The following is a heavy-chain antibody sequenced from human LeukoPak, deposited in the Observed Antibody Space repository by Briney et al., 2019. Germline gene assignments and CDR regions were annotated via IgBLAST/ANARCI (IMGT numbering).Heavy chain of an antibody. V-gene: IGHV3-30-3*01. CDR1: GFTFSSYA. CDR2: ISYDGNNK. J-gene: IGHJ4*02. Sequence: GGSLRLSRAASGFTFSSYAMHWVRQAPGKGLEWVAVISYDGNNKYYADSVKGRFTISRDNSKNTLYLQMNSLRAEDTAVYYCASSRSGWIYFDYWGQGTLVTVSS. CDR3: ASSRSGWIYFDY. D-gene: IGHD6-19*01.